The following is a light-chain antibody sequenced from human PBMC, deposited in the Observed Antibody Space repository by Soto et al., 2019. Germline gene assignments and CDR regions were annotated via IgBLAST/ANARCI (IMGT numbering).Light chain of an antibody. CDR2: AAS. J-gene: IGKJ5*01. V-gene: IGKV3-11*01. Sequence: EIVLTQSPVTVSLSPGEGATLSCRASQTVSKNYLAWYHLKPGQAPRLLIYAASARATGIPDRFSGSGSGTDFTLTISSLEPEDSELYDLHYRKNWPPSITFGQGTQVDIK. CDR3: HYRKNWPPSIT. CDR1: QTVSKNY.